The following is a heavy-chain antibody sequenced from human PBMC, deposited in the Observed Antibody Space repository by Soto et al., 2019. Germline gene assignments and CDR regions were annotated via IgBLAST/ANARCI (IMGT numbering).Heavy chain of an antibody. J-gene: IGHJ6*02. Sequence: GGSLRLSCAASGFTFSSYGMHWVRQAPGKGLEWVAAISYDGSNKYYADSVKGRFTISRDNSKNTLYLQMNSLRAEDTAVYYCAKDGPWLTYYDFWSGYYSMVYYYGMDVWGQGTTVTVSS. CDR2: ISYDGSNK. V-gene: IGHV3-30*18. D-gene: IGHD3-3*01. CDR3: AKDGPWLTYYDFWSGYYSMVYYYGMDV. CDR1: GFTFSSYG.